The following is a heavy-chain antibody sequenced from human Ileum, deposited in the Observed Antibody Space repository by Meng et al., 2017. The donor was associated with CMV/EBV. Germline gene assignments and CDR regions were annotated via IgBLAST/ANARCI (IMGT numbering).Heavy chain of an antibody. V-gene: IGHV3-74*03. Sequence: EVQLVESGGDLVQPGGCLILLSGASEFTFNNYWMHWVRQAPGKGVVWVSHINIDGTITAYVDSVKGRFTISKDNAKNTVYLHMNSLRVEDTAVYYCTRAPPCSGGSCSDGWFHPWCQGPLVTVSS. J-gene: IGHJ5*02. CDR1: EFTFNNYW. D-gene: IGHD2-15*01. CDR3: TRAPPCSGGSCSDGWFHP. CDR2: INIDGTIT.